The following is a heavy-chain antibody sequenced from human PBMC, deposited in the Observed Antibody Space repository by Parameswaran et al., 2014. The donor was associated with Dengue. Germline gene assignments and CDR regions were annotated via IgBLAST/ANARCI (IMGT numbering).Heavy chain of an antibody. CDR3: ARTLLTTLDY. Sequence: SETLSLTCTVSGGSISSGGYYWSWIRQHPGEGLEWIGYIYYSGSTYYNPSLKSRVTISVDTSKNQFSLKLSSVTAADTAVYYCARTLLTTLDYWGQGTLVTVSS. V-gene: IGHV4-31*03. CDR1: GGSISSGGYY. CDR2: IYYSGST. J-gene: IGHJ4*02. D-gene: IGHD1-14*01.